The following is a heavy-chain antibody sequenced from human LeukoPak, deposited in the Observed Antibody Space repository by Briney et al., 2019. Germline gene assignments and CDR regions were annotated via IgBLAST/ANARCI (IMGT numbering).Heavy chain of an antibody. D-gene: IGHD3-16*01. CDR1: GYTFTSCD. CDR2: MNPNSGGT. V-gene: IGHV1-2*02. Sequence: ASVKVSCKASGYTFTSCDINWVRQATGQGLEWMGWMNPNSGGTNYAQKFQGRVTMTRDTSISTAYMELSRLRSDDTAVYYCARDGGAAEYYFDYWGQGTLVTVSS. CDR3: ARDGGAAEYYFDY. J-gene: IGHJ4*02.